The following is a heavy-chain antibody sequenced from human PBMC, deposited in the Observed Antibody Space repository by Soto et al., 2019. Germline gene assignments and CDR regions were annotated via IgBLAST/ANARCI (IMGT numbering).Heavy chain of an antibody. J-gene: IGHJ6*03. V-gene: IGHV4-39*01. Sequence: SETLSLTCTVPGGSISNSSYYWGWIRQPPGKGLEWIGSIYYSGSTYYNPSLKSRVTISVDTSKNQFSLKLSSVTAAGTAVYYCARHRHGSGSYYFILGNYMDVWGKGTTVTVSS. CDR3: ARHRHGSGSYYFILGNYMDV. CDR2: IYYSGST. CDR1: GGSISNSSYY. D-gene: IGHD3-10*01.